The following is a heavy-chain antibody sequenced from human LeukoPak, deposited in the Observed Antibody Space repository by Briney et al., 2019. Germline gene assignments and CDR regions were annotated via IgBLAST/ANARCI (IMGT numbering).Heavy chain of an antibody. CDR2: ISGSGGST. D-gene: IGHD3-9*01. V-gene: IGHV3-23*01. CDR3: AKRGIDHDILTGYYSSSLDY. CDR1: GFTFSSYA. Sequence: PGGSLRLSCAASGFTFSSYAMSWVRQAPGKGLEWVSAISGSGGSTYYADSVKGRFTISRDNSKNTLYLQMNSLRAEDTAVYYCAKRGIDHDILTGYYSSSLDYWGQGTLVTVSS. J-gene: IGHJ4*02.